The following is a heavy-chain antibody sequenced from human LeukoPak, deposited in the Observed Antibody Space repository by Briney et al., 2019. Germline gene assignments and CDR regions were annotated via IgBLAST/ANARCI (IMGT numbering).Heavy chain of an antibody. Sequence: GGSLRLSCAASGFPFCCYGMHWVRQVPGKGLEWGAVIWYDGSKEYYADSVKGRFTISRDNSKNTLYLQMNSLRAEDTAVYYCARDRCSGGSCDSGAEYFQHWGQGTLVTVSS. D-gene: IGHD2-15*01. CDR1: GFPFCCYG. CDR2: IWYDGSKE. J-gene: IGHJ1*01. V-gene: IGHV3-33*01. CDR3: ARDRCSGGSCDSGAEYFQH.